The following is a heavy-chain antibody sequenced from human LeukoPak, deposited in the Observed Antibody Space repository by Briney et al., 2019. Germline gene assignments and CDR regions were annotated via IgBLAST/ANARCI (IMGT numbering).Heavy chain of an antibody. Sequence: GGSLRLSCAASGYMFSAYYMSWIRQTPEKGLEWLSYISHSGSTIYYADSVKGRFTISRDNAKNSLYLQMDSLRAEDTGLYYCATYGSGSGTFFESWGQGTLVTVSS. CDR1: GYMFSAYY. D-gene: IGHD3-10*01. J-gene: IGHJ4*01. V-gene: IGHV3-11*04. CDR2: ISHSGSTI. CDR3: ATYGSGSGTFFES.